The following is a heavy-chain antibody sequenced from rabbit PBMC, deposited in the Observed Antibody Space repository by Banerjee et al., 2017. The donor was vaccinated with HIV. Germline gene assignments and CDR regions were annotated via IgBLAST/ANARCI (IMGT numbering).Heavy chain of an antibody. CDR2: ISAGSDNT. D-gene: IGHD4-2*01. J-gene: IGHJ4*01. CDR1: GFSFSSGYY. V-gene: IGHV1S40*01. CDR3: ARNYAGYAGAGYAMWANL. Sequence: QSLEESGGDLVKPGASLTLTCTASGFSFSSGYYMCWVRQAPGKGLEWIACISAGSDNTYYATWAKGRFTIFKTSSTTVTLQMTSLTATDTASYFCARNYAGYAGAGYAMWANLWGQGTLVTVS.